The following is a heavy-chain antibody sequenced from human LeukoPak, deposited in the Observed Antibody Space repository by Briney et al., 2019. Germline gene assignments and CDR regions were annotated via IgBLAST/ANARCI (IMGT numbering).Heavy chain of an antibody. CDR2: ISSSGSAI. Sequence: GGSLRLSCAASGFTFSSNWMHWVRQAPGKGLEWVSYISSSGSAIYYADSVKGRFTISRDNAKNSLYLQINSLRAEDTAVYYCARRAANWGNYYFDYWGQGTLVTVSS. V-gene: IGHV3-48*04. CDR1: GFTFSSNW. J-gene: IGHJ4*02. CDR3: ARRAANWGNYYFDY. D-gene: IGHD7-27*01.